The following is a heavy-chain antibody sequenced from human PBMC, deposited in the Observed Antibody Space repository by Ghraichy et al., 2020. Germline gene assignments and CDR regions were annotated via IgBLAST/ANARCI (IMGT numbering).Heavy chain of an antibody. CDR1: GFTFSNYA. CDR2: ISDDGSKK. Sequence: GGSLRLSCSVSGFTFSNYAMYWVRQAPGKGLQCVAVISDDGSKKYYADTVKGRFTISRDNSKNTLYLQMNSLRVEDTAVYFCANGVGYCSGGSCYNWGQGTLVTVSS. D-gene: IGHD2-15*01. V-gene: IGHV3-30*18. J-gene: IGHJ4*02. CDR3: ANGVGYCSGGSCYN.